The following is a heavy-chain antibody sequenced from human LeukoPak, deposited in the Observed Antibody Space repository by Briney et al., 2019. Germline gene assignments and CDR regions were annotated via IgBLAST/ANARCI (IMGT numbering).Heavy chain of an antibody. CDR3: ARGLRRITMIVVVITSNNWFDP. Sequence: SETLSLTCAVYGGSFSGYYWSWIRQPPGKGLEWIGEINHSGSTNYNPSLKSRVTISVDTSKNQFSLKLSSVTAADTAVYYCARGLRRITMIVVVITSNNWFDPWGQGTLVTVSS. J-gene: IGHJ5*02. D-gene: IGHD3-22*01. V-gene: IGHV4-34*01. CDR1: GGSFSGYY. CDR2: INHSGST.